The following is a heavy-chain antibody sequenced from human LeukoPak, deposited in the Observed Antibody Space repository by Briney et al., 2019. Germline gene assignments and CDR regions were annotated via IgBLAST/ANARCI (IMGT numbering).Heavy chain of an antibody. V-gene: IGHV3-30*02. D-gene: IGHD6-13*01. CDR1: GFTFSSHG. J-gene: IGHJ5*02. CDR2: IRYDGSNK. Sequence: GGSLRLSCAASGFTFSSHGMHWVRQAPGKGLEWVAFIRYDGSNKYYADSVKGRFTISRDNSKNTLYLQMNSLRAEDTAVYYCAKDRQQLVTAWGQGTLVTVSS. CDR3: AKDRQQLVTA.